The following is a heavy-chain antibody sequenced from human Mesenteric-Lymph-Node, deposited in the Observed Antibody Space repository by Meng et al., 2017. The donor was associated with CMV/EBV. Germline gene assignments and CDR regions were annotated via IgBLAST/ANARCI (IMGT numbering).Heavy chain of an antibody. CDR3: ARQGCSATSCYFHS. D-gene: IGHD2-2*01. Sequence: GGSLSLSCKGSGYSFTTNWIAWVRQMPGKGLEWMGMIYPSDSDTTYSPSFQGQVTISADKSINTAYLQWSSLKASDTVMYYCARQGCSATSCYFHSWGQGTLVTVSS. CDR2: IYPSDSDT. J-gene: IGHJ4*02. V-gene: IGHV5-51*01. CDR1: GYSFTTNW.